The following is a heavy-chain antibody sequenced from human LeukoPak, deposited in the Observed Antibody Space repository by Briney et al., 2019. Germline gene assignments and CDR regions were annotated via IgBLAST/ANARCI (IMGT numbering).Heavy chain of an antibody. J-gene: IGHJ6*02. D-gene: IGHD2-2*01. CDR3: AESSYYYYGMDV. Sequence: GGSLRLSCAASGFTFSSYAMSWVRQAPGKGLEWVSAISGNGGSTYYADSVKGRFTISRDNSKNTLYLQMNSLRAEDTAVYYCAESSYYYYGMDVWGQGTTVTVSS. CDR2: ISGNGGST. V-gene: IGHV3-23*01. CDR1: GFTFSSYA.